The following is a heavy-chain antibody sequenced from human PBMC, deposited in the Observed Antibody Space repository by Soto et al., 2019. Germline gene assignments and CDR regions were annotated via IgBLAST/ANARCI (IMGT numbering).Heavy chain of an antibody. J-gene: IGHJ6*02. Sequence: GGSLRLSCAAPGFTFSSYGMHWVRQAPGKGLEWVAVIWYDGSNKYYADSVKGRFTISRDNSKNTLYLQMNSLRAEDTAVYYCARGSSTSWSNYYYYYGMDVWGQGTTVTVSS. CDR2: IWYDGSNK. CDR1: GFTFSSYG. CDR3: ARGSSTSWSNYYYYYGMDV. V-gene: IGHV3-33*01. D-gene: IGHD2-2*01.